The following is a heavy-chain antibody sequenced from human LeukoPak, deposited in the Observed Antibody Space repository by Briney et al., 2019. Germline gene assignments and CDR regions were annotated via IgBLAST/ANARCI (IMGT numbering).Heavy chain of an antibody. CDR2: ISWNGVTT. CDR3: ARGNSPKWELLGWFDP. Sequence: PGGSLRLSCAASGFTFDDYAMHWVRQAPGKGLEWVSLISWNGVTTYYADSVKGRFIISRDNSKNSLYLQMNSLRAEDTAVYYCARGNSPKWELLGWFDPWGQGTLVTVSS. D-gene: IGHD1-26*01. CDR1: GFTFDDYA. V-gene: IGHV3-43D*03. J-gene: IGHJ5*02.